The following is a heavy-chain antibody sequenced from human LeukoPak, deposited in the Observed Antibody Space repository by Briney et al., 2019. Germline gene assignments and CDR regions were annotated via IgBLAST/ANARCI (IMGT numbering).Heavy chain of an antibody. V-gene: IGHV4-34*01. CDR2: INHSGST. CDR3: ARGKGDSSGWYDFDY. Sequence: SETLSLTCAVYGGSFSGYYWRWIRHPPGKGLECIGEINHSGSTNYNPSLKSRVTISVDTSKNQFSLKLSSVTAADTAVYYCARGKGDSSGWYDFDYWGQGTLVTVSS. J-gene: IGHJ4*02. D-gene: IGHD6-19*01. CDR1: GGSFSGYY.